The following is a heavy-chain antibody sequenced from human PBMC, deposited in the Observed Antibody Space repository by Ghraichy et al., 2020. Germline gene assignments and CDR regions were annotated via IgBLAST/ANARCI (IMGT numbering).Heavy chain of an antibody. J-gene: IGHJ4*01. Sequence: GGSPRLSCEASGFTFRSYSMHWVRQAPGKGLEWVSLISSNGLFIYYAYSVEGRFTISRDNAKNSVYLQMNSLRADDTAVYYCTREESVDDRGYFPPGYWGHGTLVSVSS. CDR3: TREESVDDRGYFPPGY. CDR1: GFTFRSYS. D-gene: IGHD5-18*01. V-gene: IGHV3-21*01. CDR2: ISSNGLFI.